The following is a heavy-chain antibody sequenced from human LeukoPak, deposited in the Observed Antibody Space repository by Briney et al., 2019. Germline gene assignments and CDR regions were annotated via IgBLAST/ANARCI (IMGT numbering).Heavy chain of an antibody. J-gene: IGHJ3*02. V-gene: IGHV3-48*01. CDR3: ARPSTGRAFDI. D-gene: IGHD3-10*01. CDR1: GFTFSSYS. CDR2: ISSSSSTI. Sequence: GGSLRLSCAASGFTFSSYSMTWVRQAPGKGLEWVSYISSSSSTIYYADSVKGRFTISRDNAKNSLYLQMNSLRAEDTAVYYCARPSTGRAFDIWGQGTMVTVSS.